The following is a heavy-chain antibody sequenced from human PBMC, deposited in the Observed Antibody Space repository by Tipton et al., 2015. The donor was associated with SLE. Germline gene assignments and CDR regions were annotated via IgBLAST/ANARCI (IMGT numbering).Heavy chain of an antibody. V-gene: IGHV4-34*01. CDR2: INHRGGT. CDR3: AKGGDYGNWFDP. Sequence: TLSLTCAVYGGFSSGYYWSWIRQPPGKGLEWIGEINHRGGTNYSPSLRGRITVSIDTSNNQFSLKLTSVTAADTALYYCAKGGDYGNWFDPWGQGPLVTVSS. J-gene: IGHJ5*02. D-gene: IGHD4-17*01. CDR1: GGFSSGYY.